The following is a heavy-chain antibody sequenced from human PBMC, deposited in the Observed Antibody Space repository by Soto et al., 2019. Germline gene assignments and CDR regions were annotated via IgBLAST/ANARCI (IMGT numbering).Heavy chain of an antibody. CDR2: ISYDGSNK. V-gene: IGHV3-30*18. J-gene: IGHJ4*02. CDR1: GFTFSSYG. Sequence: QVQLVESGGGVVQPGRSLRLPCAASGFTFSSYGMHWVRQAPGKGLEWVAVISYDGSNKYYADSVKGRFTISRDNSKNTLYLQMNSLRAEDTAVYYCAKGSYYFDYWGQGTLVTVSS. CDR3: AKGSYYFDY.